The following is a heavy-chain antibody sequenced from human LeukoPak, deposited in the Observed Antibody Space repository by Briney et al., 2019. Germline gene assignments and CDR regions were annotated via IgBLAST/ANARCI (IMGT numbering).Heavy chain of an antibody. V-gene: IGHV1-2*02. CDR1: GYTFNGYY. J-gene: IGHJ4*02. CDR2: INPNSGGT. CDR3: ASNWAVAGTGEFDY. Sequence: ASVKVSCKASGYTFNGYYIYWVRQAPGQELEWMACINPNSGGTNYAQKFQGRVTMTRDTSISTAYMELSRLRSDDTAVYYCASNWAVAGTGEFDYWGQGTLVTVSS. D-gene: IGHD6-19*01.